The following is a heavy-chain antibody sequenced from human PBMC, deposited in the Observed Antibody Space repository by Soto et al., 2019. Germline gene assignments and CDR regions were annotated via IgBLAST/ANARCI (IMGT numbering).Heavy chain of an antibody. D-gene: IGHD1-26*01. Sequence: GASVKVSCKASGYTFTSYYMHWVRQAPGQGLEWMGIIIPIFGTANYAQKFQGRVTITADESTSTAYMELSSLRSEDTAVYYCARDLVSRGSYPRYYYYGMDVWGQGTTVTVSS. CDR3: ARDLVSRGSYPRYYYYGMDV. J-gene: IGHJ6*02. V-gene: IGHV1-69*13. CDR2: IIPIFGTA. CDR1: GYTFTSYY.